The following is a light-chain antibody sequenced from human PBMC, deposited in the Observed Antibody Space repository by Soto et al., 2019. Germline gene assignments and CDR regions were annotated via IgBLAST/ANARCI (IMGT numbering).Light chain of an antibody. Sequence: QSALTQPASVSGSPGQSITISCTGTSSDVGGYNYVSWYQQHPGKAPKLMMYDVSHRPSGVANRFSVSKSRNTSSLTISGLQAEDEADYYFSSYTSSSTYVFGTGTKVTVL. J-gene: IGLJ1*01. CDR3: SSYTSSSTYV. CDR2: DVS. V-gene: IGLV2-14*01. CDR1: SSDVGGYNY.